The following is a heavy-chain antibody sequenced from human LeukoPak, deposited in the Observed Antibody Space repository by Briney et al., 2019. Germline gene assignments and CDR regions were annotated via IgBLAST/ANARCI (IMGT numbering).Heavy chain of an antibody. J-gene: IGHJ6*02. CDR1: GFIFSNYA. V-gene: IGHV3-23*01. CDR3: AKLRNYYYYGMDV. D-gene: IGHD5-12*01. CDR2: ISGSGDST. Sequence: GGSLRLSCAASGFIFSNYAMSWVRQAPGKGLEWDSAISGSGDSTYYADSVKGRFTISRDNSKNTLYLQMNSLRAEDSAIYYCAKLRNYYYYGMDVWGQGTTVTVSS.